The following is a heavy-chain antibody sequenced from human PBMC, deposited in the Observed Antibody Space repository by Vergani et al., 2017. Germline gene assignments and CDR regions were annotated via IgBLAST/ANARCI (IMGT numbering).Heavy chain of an antibody. Sequence: QMQLVQSGPEVKKPGTSVKVSCKASGFTFTSSAMQWVRQARGQRLEWIGWIIGGSGNTNYAQKFKERVTITRDMSTSTAYMELSSLRSEDTAVYYCAASSSPYYYYGMDVWGQGTTVTVSS. D-gene: IGHD6-13*01. CDR1: GFTFTSSA. J-gene: IGHJ6*02. CDR2: IIGGSGNT. CDR3: AASSSPYYYYGMDV. V-gene: IGHV1-58*02.